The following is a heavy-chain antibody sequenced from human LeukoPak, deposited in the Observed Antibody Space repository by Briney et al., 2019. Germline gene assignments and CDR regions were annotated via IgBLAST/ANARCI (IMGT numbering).Heavy chain of an antibody. J-gene: IGHJ4*02. CDR2: ISGSGANT. V-gene: IGHV3-23*01. CDR3: TRDRVEGYCSTTSCYLH. CDR1: GFTFSNYG. Sequence: GGSLRLSCAASGFTFSNYGMSWVRQAPGKGLEWASVISGSGANTYYADSVKGRFTISRDNAKNSLYLQMNSLRAEDTAVYYCTRDRVEGYCSTTSCYLHWGQGTLVTVSS. D-gene: IGHD2-2*01.